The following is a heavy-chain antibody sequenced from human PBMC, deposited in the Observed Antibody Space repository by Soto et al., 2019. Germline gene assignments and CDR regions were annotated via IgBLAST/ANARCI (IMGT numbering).Heavy chain of an antibody. V-gene: IGHV1-69*02. D-gene: IGHD6-19*01. CDR1: GGTFSSYT. CDR2: IIPILGIA. CDR3: ARRAGTTKSYAFDI. J-gene: IGHJ3*02. Sequence: QVQLVLSGAEVKKPGSSVKVSCKASGGTFSSYTISWVRQAPGQGLEWMGRIIPILGIANYAQKFQGRVTITADKSTSTAYMELSSLRSEDTAVYYCARRAGTTKSYAFDIWGQGTMVTVSS.